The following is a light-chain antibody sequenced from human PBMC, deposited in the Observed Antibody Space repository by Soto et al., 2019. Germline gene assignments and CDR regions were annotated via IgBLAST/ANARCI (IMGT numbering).Light chain of an antibody. CDR3: QSYDSSNRWV. CDR1: SGSIASNY. Sequence: NFMLTQPHSVSESPGKTATISCTRSSGSIASNYVQWYQQRPGSAPTTVIYEDNQRPSGVPDRFSGSIDSSSNSASLTISGLKTGDEADYYCQSYDSSNRWVFGGGTQLTVL. J-gene: IGLJ3*02. CDR2: EDN. V-gene: IGLV6-57*03.